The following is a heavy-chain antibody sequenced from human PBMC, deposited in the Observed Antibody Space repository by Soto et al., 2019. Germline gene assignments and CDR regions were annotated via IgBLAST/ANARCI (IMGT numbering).Heavy chain of an antibody. D-gene: IGHD5-12*01. J-gene: IGHJ3*02. V-gene: IGHV3-15*01. CDR3: TTGPRRWLPRGRAFDI. CDR2: IKSKTDGGTT. CDR1: GFTFSNAW. Sequence: EVQLVESGGGLVKPGGSLRLSCAASGFTFSNAWMSWVRQAPGTGLEWVGRIKSKTDGGTTDYAAPVKGRFTISRDDSKNTLYLQMNSLKTEDTAVYYCTTGPRRWLPRGRAFDIWGQGTMVTVSS.